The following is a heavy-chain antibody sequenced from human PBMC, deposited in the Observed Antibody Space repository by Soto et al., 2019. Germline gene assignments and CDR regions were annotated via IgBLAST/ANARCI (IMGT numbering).Heavy chain of an antibody. CDR2: IGRDGAKT. J-gene: IGHJ4*02. CDR1: GFTFSSYA. Sequence: EVQLVESGGGLVQPGESLRLSCAASGFTFSSYAMYWVRQAPGKGLEYVSAIGRDGAKTYYANSVNGRFTISRDNSKNTLYLQMGSLRAEDMAVYYGAADTYYDFCRGYVTTDYWGQGTLVTVSP. V-gene: IGHV3-64*01. CDR3: AADTYYDFCRGYVTTDY. D-gene: IGHD3-3*01.